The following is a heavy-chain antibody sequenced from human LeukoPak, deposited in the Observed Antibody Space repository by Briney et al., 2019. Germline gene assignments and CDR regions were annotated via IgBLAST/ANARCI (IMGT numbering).Heavy chain of an antibody. CDR3: ARTKVFGVVISSDWFDP. J-gene: IGHJ5*02. V-gene: IGHV1-2*02. D-gene: IGHD3-3*01. CDR1: GYTFTGYY. Sequence: GASVKVSCKASGYTFTGYYMHWVRQAPGQGLEWMGWINPNSGGTNYAQKFQGRVTMTRDTSISTAYMELSRLRSDDTAVYYCARTKVFGVVISSDWFDPWGQGTLVTVSS. CDR2: INPNSGGT.